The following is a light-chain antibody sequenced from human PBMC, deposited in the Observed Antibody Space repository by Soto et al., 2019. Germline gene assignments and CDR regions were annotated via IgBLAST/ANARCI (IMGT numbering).Light chain of an antibody. V-gene: IGKV2-28*01. CDR2: LGS. CDR1: QSLLHSNGYNY. CDR3: RQALRTPQT. Sequence: DIVMTQSPLSLPVTPGEPASISCRSSQSLLHSNGYNYLDWYLQKPGQSPQLLIYLGSNRASGVAYRFSGSGSGTDFTLKISRVEAEDVGVYYCRQALRTPQTFGQGTKVDMK. J-gene: IGKJ1*01.